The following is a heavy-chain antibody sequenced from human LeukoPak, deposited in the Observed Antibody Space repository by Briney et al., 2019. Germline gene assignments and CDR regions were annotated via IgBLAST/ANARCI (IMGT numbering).Heavy chain of an antibody. CDR3: AKDPQAAAVAGPDY. V-gene: IGHV3-7*01. Sequence: GGSLRLSCAASGFTFSSYWMRWVRQAPGKGLEWVANIKQDGSEKNYVDSVKGRFTISRDNSKNTLYLQMNSLRAEDTAVYYCAKDPQAAAVAGPDYWGQGTLVTVSS. D-gene: IGHD6-19*01. CDR1: GFTFSSYW. J-gene: IGHJ4*02. CDR2: IKQDGSEK.